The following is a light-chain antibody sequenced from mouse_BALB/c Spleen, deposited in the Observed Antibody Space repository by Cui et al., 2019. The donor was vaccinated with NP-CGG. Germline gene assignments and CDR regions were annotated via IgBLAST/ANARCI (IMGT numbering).Light chain of an antibody. CDR3: ALWYSNHWV. J-gene: IGLJ1*01. CDR1: TGAVTTSNY. V-gene: IGLV1*01. Sequence: AVANEESATTTSPGETVTLTCRSSTGAVTTSNYANWVQEKPDHLFTGLIGGTNNRAPGIPARFSGSLIGDKAALTITGAQTEDEAIYFCALWYSNHWVFGGGTKLTVL. CDR2: GTN.